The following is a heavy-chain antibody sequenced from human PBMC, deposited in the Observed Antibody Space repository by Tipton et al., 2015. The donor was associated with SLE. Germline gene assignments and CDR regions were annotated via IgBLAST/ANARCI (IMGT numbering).Heavy chain of an antibody. CDR3: ARGFDFYDSTDYNRPGWIDS. V-gene: IGHV4-59*11. CDR1: SGSISGHF. J-gene: IGHJ5*01. D-gene: IGHD3-22*01. Sequence: GLVKPSETLTLTCSVSSGSISGHFWTWIRQPPGEGLEWIGYAYHTGSTKYNPSFKSRVTISMDTSKNQFSLKLSAVTAADTAVYFCARGFDFYDSTDYNRPGWIDSWGQGTLVTVSS. CDR2: AYHTGST.